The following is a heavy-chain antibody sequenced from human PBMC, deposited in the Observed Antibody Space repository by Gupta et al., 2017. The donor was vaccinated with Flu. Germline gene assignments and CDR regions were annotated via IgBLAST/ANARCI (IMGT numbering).Heavy chain of an antibody. CDR2: ISGSAGTT. J-gene: IGHJ4*02. Sequence: EVQLLESGGGLVQPGGSLRLSCAASGFTFSNHAMSWVRQTPGKGLEWVSTISGSAGTTFYADFVKGRFTISRDNSKNTLFLQMNSLRADDTAVYYCTKGALVVHTATAFDYWGQGTLVTVSS. D-gene: IGHD4-17*01. CDR1: GFTFSNHA. CDR3: TKGALVVHTATAFDY. V-gene: IGHV3-23*01.